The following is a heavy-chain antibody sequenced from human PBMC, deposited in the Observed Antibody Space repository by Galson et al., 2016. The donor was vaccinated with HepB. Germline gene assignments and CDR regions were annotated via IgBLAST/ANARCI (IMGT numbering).Heavy chain of an antibody. J-gene: IGHJ5*02. CDR3: ARGAYNWNDVVLWFDP. D-gene: IGHD1-20*01. CDR1: GFSFSSYG. Sequence: LRLSCAASGFSFSSYGMHWVRQAPGKGLEWTAGIWYDGSNKYYADSVKGRFTISRDNSKNTLYLQMNSLRAEDTALYYCARGAYNWNDVVLWFDPWGQGTLVTVSS. CDR2: IWYDGSNK. V-gene: IGHV3-33*01.